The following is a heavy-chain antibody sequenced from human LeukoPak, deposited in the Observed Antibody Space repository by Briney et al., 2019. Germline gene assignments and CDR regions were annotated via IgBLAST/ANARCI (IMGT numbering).Heavy chain of an antibody. D-gene: IGHD6-13*01. Sequence: GGSLRLSCAASGFTFSSYAMHWVRQAPGKGLEWVAVISYDGSNKYYADSVKGRFTISRDNSKNTLYLQMNSLRAEDTAVYYCASLSIAAAGSEGDYWGQGTLVTVSS. CDR2: ISYDGSNK. J-gene: IGHJ4*02. V-gene: IGHV3-30-3*01. CDR1: GFTFSSYA. CDR3: ASLSIAAAGSEGDY.